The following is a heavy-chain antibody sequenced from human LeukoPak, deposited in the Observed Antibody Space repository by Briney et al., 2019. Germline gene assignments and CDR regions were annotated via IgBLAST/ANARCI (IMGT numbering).Heavy chain of an antibody. D-gene: IGHD2-2*01. CDR2: IYYSGST. CDR3: ARVTVVPAATRGFYYYYGMEV. J-gene: IGHJ6*02. CDR1: GGSISSVGYY. Sequence: SSQTLSLTCTVSGGSISSVGYYWSWIRQHPGKGLEWIGYIYYSGSTYYNPSLKSRVTISVDTSNNQFSLKLSSVTAADTAVYYCARVTVVPAATRGFYYYYGMEVWGQGTTVNISS. V-gene: IGHV4-31*03.